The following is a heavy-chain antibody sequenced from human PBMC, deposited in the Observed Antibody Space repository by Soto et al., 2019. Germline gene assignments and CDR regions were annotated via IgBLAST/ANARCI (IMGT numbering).Heavy chain of an antibody. V-gene: IGHV1-18*01. CDR3: ARVRGYSYGYFHGSFDY. CDR2: ISAYNGNT. Sequence: GASVKGSCKASGYTFTSHGISRVRQAPGQGLEWMGWISAYNGNTNYAQKLQGRVTMTTDTSTSTAYMELRSLRSDDTAVYYCARVRGYSYGYFHGSFDYWGQGTLVTVSS. J-gene: IGHJ4*02. D-gene: IGHD5-18*01. CDR1: GYTFTSHG.